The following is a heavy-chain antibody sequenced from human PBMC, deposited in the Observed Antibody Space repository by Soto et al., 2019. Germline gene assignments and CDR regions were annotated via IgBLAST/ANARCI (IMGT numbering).Heavy chain of an antibody. CDR2: IYHDGST. V-gene: IGHV4-4*02. CDR1: GGSIRSSNW. Sequence: SENLSLTCAVSGGSIRSSNWWSWVRQPPGKGLEWIGEIYHDGSTNYNPSLKGRVTISVDKSNNQFSLKLSSVTAADTAVYYCARAVYFDYWGQGTLVTVS. CDR3: ARAVYFDY. J-gene: IGHJ4*02.